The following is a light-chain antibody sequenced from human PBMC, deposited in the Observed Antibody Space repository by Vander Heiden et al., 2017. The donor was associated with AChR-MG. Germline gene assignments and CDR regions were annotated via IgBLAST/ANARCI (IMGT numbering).Light chain of an antibody. CDR3: MQTVQLPFT. V-gene: IGKV2D-29*02. J-gene: IGKJ3*01. CDR1: ESPPHRGGKTY. CDR2: EVS. Sequence: EIVMTQTPLSLSVTHGQPASIPCKSTESPPHRGGKTYLCWYLQKPGQSPQLLIYEVSNRFSGVPDRFGGSGSGTHFTLNIGRVEAEDVGVYYCMQTVQLPFTFGPGTKVNIK.